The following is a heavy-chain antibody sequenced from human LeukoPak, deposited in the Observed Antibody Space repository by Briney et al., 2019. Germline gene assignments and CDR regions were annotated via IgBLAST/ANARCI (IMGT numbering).Heavy chain of an antibody. Sequence: GESLKISCNASGYIFTKYSIGWARQMPGKGLEWMGVIYPSSSGSRYSPSFQGQVTISADKSITTAYLQWSSLKASDTAMYYCARRYGEYFFDFWGQGTLVAVSP. J-gene: IGHJ4*02. D-gene: IGHD4-17*01. CDR3: ARRYGEYFFDF. V-gene: IGHV5-51*01. CDR1: GYIFTKYS. CDR2: IYPSSSGS.